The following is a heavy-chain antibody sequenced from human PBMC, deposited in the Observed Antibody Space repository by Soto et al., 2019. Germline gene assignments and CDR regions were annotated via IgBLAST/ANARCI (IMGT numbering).Heavy chain of an antibody. J-gene: IGHJ4*02. Sequence: QVQLQESGPGLVKPSETLSLTCTVSGGSISSYYWSWIRQPPGKGLEWIGYIYYSGSTNYNPSLKSRVTISVDTSNNQFSLKLSSVTAADTAVYYCARGGVSDYVPLDYWGQGTLVTVSS. CDR2: IYYSGST. D-gene: IGHD3-16*01. CDR1: GGSISSYY. V-gene: IGHV4-59*01. CDR3: ARGGVSDYVPLDY.